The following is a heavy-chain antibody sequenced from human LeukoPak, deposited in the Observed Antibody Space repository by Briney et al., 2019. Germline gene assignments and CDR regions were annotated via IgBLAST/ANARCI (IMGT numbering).Heavy chain of an antibody. CDR2: VYSGGLT. CDR1: GLILSEHY. Sequence: GGPLRLSCAPSGLILSEHYMSCVRHAPGGGLGWVSTVYSGGLTFYADAVTGRFTISRDNSKNTLYLQMSSLRAEDTAVYYCVSDGWPGLGDFWGQGTTVTVSS. J-gene: IGHJ6*02. V-gene: IGHV3-66*01. CDR3: VSDGWPGLGDF. D-gene: IGHD6-19*01.